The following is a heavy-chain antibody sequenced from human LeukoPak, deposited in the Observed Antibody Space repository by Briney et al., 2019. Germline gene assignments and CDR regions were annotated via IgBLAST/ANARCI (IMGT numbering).Heavy chain of an antibody. Sequence: GGSLRLSCAASGFTFSTYGMSWVRQAPGKGLERVSGISSTGGSTLYADSVKGRFTISRDNSKNTLYLQMNSLRAEDTAVYYCASRGYFYGYRTFDMWGQGTMVTVSS. CDR1: GFTFSTYG. CDR2: ISSTGGST. CDR3: ASRGYFYGYRTFDM. D-gene: IGHD5-18*01. J-gene: IGHJ3*02. V-gene: IGHV3-23*01.